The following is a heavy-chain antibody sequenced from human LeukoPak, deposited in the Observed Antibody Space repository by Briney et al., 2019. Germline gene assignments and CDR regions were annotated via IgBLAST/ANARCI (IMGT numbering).Heavy chain of an antibody. J-gene: IGHJ4*02. CDR1: GYTFTSYY. CDR2: INPSGGST. V-gene: IGHV1-46*01. D-gene: IGHD2-15*01. Sequence: ASVKVSCKASGYTFTSYYMHWVRQAPGQGLEWMGIINPSGGSTSYAQKFQGRVTMTRDMSTSTVYMELSSLRSGDTAVYYCARDLTLLRRESHFDYWGQGTLVTVSS. CDR3: ARDLTLLRRESHFDY.